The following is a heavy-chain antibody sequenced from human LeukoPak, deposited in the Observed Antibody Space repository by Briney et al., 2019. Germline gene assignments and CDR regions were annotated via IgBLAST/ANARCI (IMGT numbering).Heavy chain of an antibody. J-gene: IGHJ4*02. CDR3: ARAYCGGDCYPPQYYFDY. Sequence: PSQTLSLTCAVSGGSISSGGYSWSWIRQPPGKGLEWIGYIYHSGSTYYNPSPKSRVTISVDRSKNQFSLNLSSVTAADTAVYYCARAYCGGDCYPPQYYFDYWGQGTLVTVSS. D-gene: IGHD2-21*02. V-gene: IGHV4-30-2*01. CDR1: GGSISSGGYS. CDR2: IYHSGST.